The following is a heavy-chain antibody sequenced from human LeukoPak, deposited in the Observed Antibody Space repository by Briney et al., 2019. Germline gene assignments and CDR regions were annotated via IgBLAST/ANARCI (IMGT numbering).Heavy chain of an antibody. CDR3: VLISGWHYYFDY. J-gene: IGHJ4*02. D-gene: IGHD6-19*01. Sequence: ASVKVSCKASGYTFTSYDINWVRQATGQGLEWMGWMNPNSGNTGYAQKFQGRVTMTRNTSISTAYMGLSGLRSEDTAVYYCVLISGWHYYFDYWGQGTLVTVSS. CDR2: MNPNSGNT. V-gene: IGHV1-8*01. CDR1: GYTFTSYD.